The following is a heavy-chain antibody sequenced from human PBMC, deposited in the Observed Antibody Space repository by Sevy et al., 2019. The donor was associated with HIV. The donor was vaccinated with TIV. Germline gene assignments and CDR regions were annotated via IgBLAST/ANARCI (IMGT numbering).Heavy chain of an antibody. V-gene: IGHV3-48*01. CDR3: ARSLAAAENWFDP. CDR2: ISGSSTTI. J-gene: IGHJ5*02. CDR1: GFTFREYS. Sequence: GGSLRLSCVGSGFTFREYSMNGVRQAPGKGLEWVSYISGSSTTIEHADSVKGRFSISRDNADNSVFLQMNRLRVEDTAVYYCARSLAAAENWFDPWGQGTLVTVSS. D-gene: IGHD6-13*01.